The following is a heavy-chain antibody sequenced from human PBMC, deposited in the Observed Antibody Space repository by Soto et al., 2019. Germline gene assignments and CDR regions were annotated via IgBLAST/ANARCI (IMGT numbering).Heavy chain of an antibody. D-gene: IGHD5-18*01. CDR2: IYYSGST. CDR3: ARAPTAMVTRGLTARYYYFDY. CDR1: GGSISSGGYY. Sequence: QVQLQESGPGLVKPSQTLSLTCTVSGGSISSGGYYWSWIRQHPGKGLEWIGYIYYSGSTYYNPSLKGRVTISVDTSKNQFSLKLSSVTAADTAVYYCARAPTAMVTRGLTARYYYFDYGGQGTLVTVSS. V-gene: IGHV4-31*03. J-gene: IGHJ4*02.